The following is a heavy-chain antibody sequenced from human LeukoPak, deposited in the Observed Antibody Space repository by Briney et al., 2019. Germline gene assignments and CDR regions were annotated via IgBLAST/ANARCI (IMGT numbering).Heavy chain of an antibody. V-gene: IGHV3-23*01. CDR3: AKGDQDGYFDY. CDR2: ISGSGGST. CDR1: GFTFSTFA. J-gene: IGHJ4*02. D-gene: IGHD2-15*01. Sequence: GGSLRLSRAASGFTFSTFAMIWVRQAPGKGLEWVSAISGSGGSTYYADSVKGRFTISRDNSKNTLYLQMNSLRAEDTAVYYCAKGDQDGYFDYWGQGTLVTVSS.